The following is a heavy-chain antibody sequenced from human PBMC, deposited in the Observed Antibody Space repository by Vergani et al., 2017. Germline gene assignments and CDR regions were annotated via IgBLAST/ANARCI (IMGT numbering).Heavy chain of an antibody. J-gene: IGHJ4*02. CDR1: GGSISSSSYY. CDR2: IYYSGST. Sequence: QLQLQESGPGLVKPSETLSLTCTVSGGSISSSSYYWGWIRQPPGKGLEWIGSIYYSGSTYYNPSLKSRVTISVDTSKNQFSLKLSSVTAADTAVYYCARHPSTAALSDYWGQGTLVTVSS. CDR3: ARHPSTAALSDY. D-gene: IGHD2-2*01. V-gene: IGHV4-39*01.